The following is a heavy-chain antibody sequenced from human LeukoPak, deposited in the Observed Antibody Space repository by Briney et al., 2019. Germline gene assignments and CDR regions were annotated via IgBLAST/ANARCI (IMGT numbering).Heavy chain of an antibody. Sequence: SETLSLTCAVYGGSFSGYYWSWIRQPPGKGLEWIGEINHSGSTNYNPSLKSRVTISVDTSKNQFSLKLSSVTAADTAVYYCARILGGDYYYGMDVWGQGTTVTVSS. V-gene: IGHV4-34*01. CDR2: INHSGST. CDR1: GGSFSGYY. D-gene: IGHD2-8*02. CDR3: ARILGGDYYYGMDV. J-gene: IGHJ6*02.